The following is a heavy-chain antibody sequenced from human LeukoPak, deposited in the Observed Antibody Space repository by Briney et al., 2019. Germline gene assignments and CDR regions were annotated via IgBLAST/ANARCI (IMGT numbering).Heavy chain of an antibody. V-gene: IGHV3-30*18. J-gene: IGHJ4*02. Sequence: GGSLRLSCAASGFTFSSYGMHWVRQAPGKGLEWVAVISYDGSNKYYADSVKGRFTISRDNSKNTLYLQMNSLRAEDTAVYYCAKVRSSGGDSRTFDYWGQGTLVTVSS. CDR1: GFTFSSYG. CDR2: ISYDGSNK. D-gene: IGHD2-15*01. CDR3: AKVRSSGGDSRTFDY.